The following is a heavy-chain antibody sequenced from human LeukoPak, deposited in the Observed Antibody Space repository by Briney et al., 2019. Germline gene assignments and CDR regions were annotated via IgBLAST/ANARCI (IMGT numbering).Heavy chain of an antibody. CDR3: ARDAGYSSSWYKGYYYYGMDV. CDR1: GFTFSSYA. Sequence: QPGGSLRLSCAASGFTFSSYAMHWVRQAPGKGLEWVAVISYDGSNKYYADSVKGRFTISRDNSKNTLYLQMSSLRAEDTAVYYCARDAGYSSSWYKGYYYYGMDVWGQGTTVTVSS. CDR2: ISYDGSNK. J-gene: IGHJ6*02. V-gene: IGHV3-30*14. D-gene: IGHD6-13*01.